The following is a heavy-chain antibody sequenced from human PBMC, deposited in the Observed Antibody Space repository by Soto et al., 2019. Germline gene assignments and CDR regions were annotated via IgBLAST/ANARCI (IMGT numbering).Heavy chain of an antibody. V-gene: IGHV1-8*01. Sequence: QVQLVQSGAEVKKPGASVKVSCKAPGYSFTRHDINWVRQAPGQGLEWMGWINPSSGNTGYAQRFLGRLTMTTDTSTSTAYMELSGLKSEDTAIYYCAREGILFSGVIVLYGMDVWGQGTTVTVPS. CDR1: GYSFTRHD. CDR2: INPSSGNT. J-gene: IGHJ6*02. D-gene: IGHD3-10*01. CDR3: AREGILFSGVIVLYGMDV.